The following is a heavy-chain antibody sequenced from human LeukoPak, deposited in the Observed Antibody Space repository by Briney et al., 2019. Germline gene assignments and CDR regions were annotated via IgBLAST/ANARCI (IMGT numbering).Heavy chain of an antibody. Sequence: SETLSLTCTVSGGSISSYYWSWIRQPPGKGLEWIGYIYYSGSTNYNPSLKSRVTISVDTSKNQFSLKLSSVTAADTAVYYCAGTDSSGWSAFFDYWGQGTLVTVSS. CDR3: AGTDSSGWSAFFDY. V-gene: IGHV4-59*01. J-gene: IGHJ4*02. D-gene: IGHD6-19*01. CDR1: GGSISSYY. CDR2: IYYSGST.